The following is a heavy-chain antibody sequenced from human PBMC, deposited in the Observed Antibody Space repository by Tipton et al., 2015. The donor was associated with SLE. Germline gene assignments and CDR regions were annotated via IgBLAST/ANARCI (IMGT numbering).Heavy chain of an antibody. CDR3: ARDGYGGSHFSY. V-gene: IGHV4-59*01. CDR2: IYYSGST. CDR1: GGSISSYY. J-gene: IGHJ4*02. Sequence: LRLSCTVSGGSISSYYWSWIRQPPGKGLEWIGYIYYSGSTNYNPPLKSRVTISVDTSKNQFSLKLSSVTAADTAVYYCARDGYGGSHFSYWGQGTLVTVSS. D-gene: IGHD1-26*01.